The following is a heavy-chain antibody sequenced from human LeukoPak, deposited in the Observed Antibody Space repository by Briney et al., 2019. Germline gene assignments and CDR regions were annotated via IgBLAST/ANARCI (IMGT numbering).Heavy chain of an antibody. V-gene: IGHV3-64D*09. CDR2: ISSNGGST. Sequence: TGGSLRLSCSASGFTFSSYAMHWVRQAPGKGLEYVSAISSNGGSTYYADSVKGRFTISRDNSKNTLYLQMSSLRAEDTAVYYCVKGSEYYYDSSGYPLPGGAFDIWGQGTMVTVSS. D-gene: IGHD3-22*01. J-gene: IGHJ3*02. CDR1: GFTFSSYA. CDR3: VKGSEYYYDSSGYPLPGGAFDI.